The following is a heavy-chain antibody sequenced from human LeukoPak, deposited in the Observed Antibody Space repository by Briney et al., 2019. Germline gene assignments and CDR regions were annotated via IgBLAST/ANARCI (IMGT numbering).Heavy chain of an antibody. CDR1: GGTFSSYA. Sequence: SVKVSCKASGGTFSSYAISWVRQAPGQGLEWMGGIIPIFGTANYAQKFQGRVTITTDESTSTAYMELSSLRSEDTAVYYCATNVLRKNWFDPWGQGTLVTVSS. V-gene: IGHV1-69*05. CDR3: ATNVLRKNWFDP. D-gene: IGHD3-3*01. J-gene: IGHJ5*02. CDR2: IIPIFGTA.